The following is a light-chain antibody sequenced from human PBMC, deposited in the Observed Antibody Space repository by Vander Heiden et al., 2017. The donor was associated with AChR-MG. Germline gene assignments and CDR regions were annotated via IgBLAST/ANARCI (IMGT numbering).Light chain of an antibody. CDR2: GAS. CDR3: QQYCKT. Sequence: DIVLTQSPGPLSLSPGERATLSCRASQSVSSSYLAWYQQKPGQAPRLLIYGASSRATGIPDRFSGSGSGTDLTLTISRLEPEDFAVYYGQQYCKTFGQGTKVEIK. CDR1: QSVSSSY. J-gene: IGKJ1*01. V-gene: IGKV3-20*01.